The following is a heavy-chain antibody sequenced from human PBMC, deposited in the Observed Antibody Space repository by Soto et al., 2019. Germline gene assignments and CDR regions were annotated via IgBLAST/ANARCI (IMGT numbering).Heavy chain of an antibody. D-gene: IGHD3-22*01. J-gene: IGHJ4*02. V-gene: IGHV3-23*01. CDR1: GFTFSSYA. CDR3: AKRGGAYYYDSSGYYFDY. CDR2: ISGSGGST. Sequence: EVQLLESGGGLVQPGGSLRLSCAASGFTFSSYAMSWVRQAPGKGLEWVSAISGSGGSTYYADSAKGRFTISRDNSKNTLYLQMNRLRAEDTAVYYCAKRGGAYYYDSSGYYFDYWGQGTLVTVSS.